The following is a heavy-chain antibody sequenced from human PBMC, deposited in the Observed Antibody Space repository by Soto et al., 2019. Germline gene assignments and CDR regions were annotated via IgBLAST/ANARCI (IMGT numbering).Heavy chain of an antibody. Sequence: PGGSLRLSCAASGFTFTSQAMSWVRQTPGKGLEWVSTFGYSDSRTFYADSVKGRFTISRDNSKNTLYLQMNSLRVEDTAIYYCAKVLNRDYDMIFGLWGQGTLVTVS. D-gene: IGHD3-3*01. CDR3: AKVLNRDYDMIFGL. J-gene: IGHJ4*02. V-gene: IGHV3-23*01. CDR2: FGYSDSRT. CDR1: GFTFTSQA.